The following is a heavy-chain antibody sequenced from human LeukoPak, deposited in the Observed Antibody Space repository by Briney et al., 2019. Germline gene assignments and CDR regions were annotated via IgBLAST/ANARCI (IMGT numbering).Heavy chain of an antibody. D-gene: IGHD4-17*01. CDR1: GGSFSGYY. V-gene: IGHV4-34*01. J-gene: IGHJ5*02. CDR3: ARTYGDYAGWFDP. Sequence: PSETLSLTCAVYGGSFSGYYWSWVRQPPGKGLEWIGEIYHSGSTNYNPSLKSRVTISVDKSKNQFSLKLSSVTAADTAVYYCARTYGDYAGWFDPWGQGTLVTVSS. CDR2: IYHSGST.